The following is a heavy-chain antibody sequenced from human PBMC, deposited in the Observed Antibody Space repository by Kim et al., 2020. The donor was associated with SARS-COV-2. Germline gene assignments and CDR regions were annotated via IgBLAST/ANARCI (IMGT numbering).Heavy chain of an antibody. CDR1: GGTFSSYA. D-gene: IGHD2-15*01. CDR2: IIPIFGTA. Sequence: SVKVSCKASGGTFSSYAISWVRQAPGQGLEWMGGIIPIFGTANYAQKSQGRVTITADDSTSTAYMELSSLRSEDTAVYYCARGDGGNVFHYWGQGTLVTVSS. V-gene: IGHV1-69*13. CDR3: ARGDGGNVFHY. J-gene: IGHJ4*02.